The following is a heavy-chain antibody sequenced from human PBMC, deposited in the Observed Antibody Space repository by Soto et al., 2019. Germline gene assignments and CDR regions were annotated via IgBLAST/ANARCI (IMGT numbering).Heavy chain of an antibody. CDR1: GFTFSSYA. CDR2: ISGSGGST. J-gene: IGHJ4*02. CDR3: AKDQGSSWYEIDY. V-gene: IGHV3-23*01. Sequence: GGSLRLSCAASGFTFSSYAMIWVRQAPGKGLEWVSTISGSGGSTYYADSVKGRFTISRDNSKNTLYLQMNSLRAEDTAVYYCAKDQGSSWYEIDYWGQGTLVTVSS. D-gene: IGHD6-13*01.